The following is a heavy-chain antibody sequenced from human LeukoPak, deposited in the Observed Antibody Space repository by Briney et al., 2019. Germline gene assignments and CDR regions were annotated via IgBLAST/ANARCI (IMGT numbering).Heavy chain of an antibody. CDR2: INSDGSST. V-gene: IGHV3-74*01. D-gene: IGHD6-19*01. CDR3: AAEYSSGWRGFDY. J-gene: IGHJ4*02. CDR1: GFTFSSYW. Sequence: PGGSLRLPCAASGFTFSSYWMPWVRQAPGKGLVWVSRINSDGSSTSYADSVKGRFTISRDNAKNTLYLQMNSLRAEDTAVYYCAAEYSSGWRGFDYWGQGTLVTVSS.